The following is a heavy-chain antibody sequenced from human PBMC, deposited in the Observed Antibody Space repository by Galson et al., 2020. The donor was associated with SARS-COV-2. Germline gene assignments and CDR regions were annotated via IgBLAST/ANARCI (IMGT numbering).Heavy chain of an antibody. CDR3: ARRAGTDSGWYFDL. V-gene: IGHV5-51*01. CDR2: IYPGDSDT. D-gene: IGHD1-26*01. J-gene: IGHJ2*01. CDR1: GYRFASYW. Sequence: GESLKISCTGSGYRFASYWIVWVRQMPGKSLEWMGIIYPGDSDTKYSPSFQGQVTIPAATSISTAYLQWSSLKASATAMYYCARRAGTDSGWYFDLWGRGTLVTVSS.